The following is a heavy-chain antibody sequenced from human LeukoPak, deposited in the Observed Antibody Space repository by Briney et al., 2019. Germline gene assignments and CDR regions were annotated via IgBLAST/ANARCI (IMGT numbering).Heavy chain of an antibody. D-gene: IGHD4-11*01. V-gene: IGHV1-69*01. CDR1: GGTFSSYA. J-gene: IGHJ5*02. CDR3: ARDGLSATVSSYNWFDP. Sequence: SVKVSCKASGGTFSSYAISWVRQAPGQGLEWMGGIVPIFGTANYAQKFQGRVTITADESTSTAYMELSSLRSEDTAVYYCARDGLSATVSSYNWFDPWGQGTLVTVSS. CDR2: IVPIFGTA.